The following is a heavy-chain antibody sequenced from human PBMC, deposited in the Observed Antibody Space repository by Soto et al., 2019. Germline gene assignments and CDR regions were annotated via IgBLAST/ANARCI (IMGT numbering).Heavy chain of an antibody. CDR1: GFNFGAFG. V-gene: IGHV3-21*01. Sequence: PGGSLSLSCGASGFNFGAFGMNWVRQAPGKGLEWVSSITLSSSYIYYADSVKGRFTVSRDNAKNSLYLDMKSLTVDDTAVYYCARDMKSVRFWGTNGFDPWGQGTLVTVSS. CDR3: ARDMKSVRFWGTNGFDP. CDR2: ITLSSSYI. J-gene: IGHJ5*02. D-gene: IGHD3-16*01.